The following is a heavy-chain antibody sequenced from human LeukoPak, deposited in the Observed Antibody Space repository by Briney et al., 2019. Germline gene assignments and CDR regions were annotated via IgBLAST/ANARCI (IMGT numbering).Heavy chain of an antibody. CDR3: AKDLSQSYHDSSGDAVDY. J-gene: IGHJ4*02. D-gene: IGHD3-22*01. V-gene: IGHV3-30*18. Sequence: PGGSLRLSCAASGFTFSSYGMHWVRQAPGKGLEWVAVISYDGSNKYYADSVKGRFTISRDNSKNTLYLQMNSLRAEDTAVYYCAKDLSQSYHDSSGDAVDYWGQGTLVTASS. CDR2: ISYDGSNK. CDR1: GFTFSSYG.